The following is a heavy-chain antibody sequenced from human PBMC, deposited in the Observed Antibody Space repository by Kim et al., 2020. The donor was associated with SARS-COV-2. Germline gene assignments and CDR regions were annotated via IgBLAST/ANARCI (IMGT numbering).Heavy chain of an antibody. Sequence: GESLKISCKGSGYSFTSYWIGWVRQMPGKGLEWMGIIYPGDSDTRYSPSFQGQVTISADKSISTAYLQWSSLKASDTAMYYCATQTMVRGVIIAFDYWGQGTLVTVSS. V-gene: IGHV5-51*01. CDR3: ATQTMVRGVIIAFDY. D-gene: IGHD3-10*01. CDR1: GYSFTSYW. J-gene: IGHJ4*02. CDR2: IYPGDSDT.